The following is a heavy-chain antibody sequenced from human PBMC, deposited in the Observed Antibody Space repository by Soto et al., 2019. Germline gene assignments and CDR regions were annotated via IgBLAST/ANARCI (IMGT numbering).Heavy chain of an antibody. CDR3: AREEPSGEGAYDY. CDR1: GFTFSSYA. V-gene: IGHV3-30-3*01. D-gene: IGHD1-26*01. Sequence: QVQLVESGGGVVQPGRSLRLSCAASGFTFSSYAMHWVRQAPGKGLEWVAVISYDGSNKYYADSVKGRFTISRDNSKNTLDLQMNSLRAEDKAVYYCAREEPSGEGAYDYWGQGTLVTVSS. CDR2: ISYDGSNK. J-gene: IGHJ4*02.